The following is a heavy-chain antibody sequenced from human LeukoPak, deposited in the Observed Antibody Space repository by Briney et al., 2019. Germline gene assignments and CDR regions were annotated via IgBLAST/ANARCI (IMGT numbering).Heavy chain of an antibody. Sequence: GASVKVSCKTTGYTFTSHGISLVRQARGQGIEWMGWISANNGDTKYAQRMQDRLTMTTDTSTSTAYMDLRSLSSDDTAIYYCARDWPTVIADYWGQGTLVTVSS. V-gene: IGHV1-18*01. CDR1: GYTFTSHG. J-gene: IGHJ4*02. CDR2: ISANNGDT. D-gene: IGHD4-11*01. CDR3: ARDWPTVIADY.